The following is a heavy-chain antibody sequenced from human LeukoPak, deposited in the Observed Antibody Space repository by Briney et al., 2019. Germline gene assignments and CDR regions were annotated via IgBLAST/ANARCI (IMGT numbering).Heavy chain of an antibody. Sequence: GGSLRLSCATSGFTFSDYYMSWIRQAPGKGLEWLSYISGSGSTIYYADSVKGRFTISRDNSKNTLYLQMNSLRAEDTAVYYCAKDHPRYYGSGSFQLRFDPWGQGTLVTVSS. CDR2: ISGSGSTI. D-gene: IGHD3-10*01. J-gene: IGHJ5*02. V-gene: IGHV3-11*01. CDR3: AKDHPRYYGSGSFQLRFDP. CDR1: GFTFSDYY.